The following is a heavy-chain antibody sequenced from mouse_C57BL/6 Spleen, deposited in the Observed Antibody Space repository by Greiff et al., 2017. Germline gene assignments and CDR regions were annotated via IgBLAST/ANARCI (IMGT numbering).Heavy chain of an antibody. J-gene: IGHJ3*01. V-gene: IGHV5-4*01. CDR2: ISDGGSYT. CDR1: GFTFSSYA. D-gene: IGHD1-1*01. Sequence: EVKLMESGGGLVKPGGSLKLSCAASGFTFSSYAMSWVRQTPEKRLEWVATISDGGSYTYYPDNVKGRFTISRDNAKNNLYLQMSHLKSEDTAMYYCAREEPYYYGSSYGFAYWGQGTLVTVSA. CDR3: AREEPYYYGSSYGFAY.